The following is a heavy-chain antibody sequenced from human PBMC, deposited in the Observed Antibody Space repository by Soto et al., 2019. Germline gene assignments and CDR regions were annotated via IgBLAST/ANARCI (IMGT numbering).Heavy chain of an antibody. Sequence: QVQLVESGGGVVQPGRSLRLSCAASGFTFSTYAMHWVRQAPGKGLEWVAVLSYDGSNKYYADSVKGRFTISRDNSKNTLYLQMNSLRAEDTAVYYCARVVPAAMYYYCGMDVWGQGTTVTVS. J-gene: IGHJ6*02. CDR2: LSYDGSNK. D-gene: IGHD2-2*01. V-gene: IGHV3-30*03. CDR3: ARVVPAAMYYYCGMDV. CDR1: GFTFSTYA.